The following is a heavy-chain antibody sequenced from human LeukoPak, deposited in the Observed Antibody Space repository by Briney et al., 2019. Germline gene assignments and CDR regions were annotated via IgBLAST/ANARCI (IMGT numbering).Heavy chain of an antibody. Sequence: GGSLRLSCAASGFTFSSFAMSWVRQAPGKGLESVSLISGAGGSTYYADSVKGRFTISRDNSKNTLYLQMNSLRAEDTAAYYCAKGHSDYGTGFDLWGQGTLVAVSS. CDR1: GFTFSSFA. V-gene: IGHV3-23*01. CDR3: AKGHSDYGTGFDL. D-gene: IGHD4-17*01. J-gene: IGHJ4*02. CDR2: ISGAGGST.